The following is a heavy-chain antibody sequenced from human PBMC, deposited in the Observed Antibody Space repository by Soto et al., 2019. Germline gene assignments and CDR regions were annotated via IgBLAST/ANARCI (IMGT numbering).Heavy chain of an antibody. J-gene: IGHJ5*02. CDR2: ISAYNGNT. Sequence: ASVKVSWKASGYTFTSYGISWVRQAPGQGLEWMGWISAYNGNTNYAQKLQGRVTMTTDTSTSTAYMELRSLRSDDPAVYYCARAPAPHYFGSGSDGFAPGGKGTLVTVSS. D-gene: IGHD3-10*01. CDR1: GYTFTSYG. CDR3: ARAPAPHYFGSGSDGFAP. V-gene: IGHV1-18*04.